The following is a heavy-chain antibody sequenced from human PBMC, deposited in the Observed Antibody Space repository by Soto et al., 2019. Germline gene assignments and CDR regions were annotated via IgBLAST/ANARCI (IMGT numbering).Heavy chain of an antibody. Sequence: GGSLRLSCAASGFTFSSYWMHWVRQAPGMGLVWVSRSNGDGSSTTYADSVKGRFTISRDNSKDTLYLQMNSLRAEDTALYYCAKVQEFCGFNCYIVDSWGQGVLVTVSS. CDR1: GFTFSSYW. CDR2: SNGDGSST. D-gene: IGHD2-21*02. CDR3: AKVQEFCGFNCYIVDS. V-gene: IGHV3-74*01. J-gene: IGHJ4*02.